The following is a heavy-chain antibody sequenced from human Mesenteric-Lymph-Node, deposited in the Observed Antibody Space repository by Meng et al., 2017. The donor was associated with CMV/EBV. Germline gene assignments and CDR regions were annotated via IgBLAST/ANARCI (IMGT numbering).Heavy chain of an antibody. J-gene: IGHJ4*02. Sequence: GSLRLSCAVYGGSFSGYYWSWIRQPPGKGLEWIGEINHSGSTNYNPSLKSRVTISVDTSKNQFSLKLNSVTAADTAVYYCARGRSGSYVDYWGQGTLVTVSS. CDR3: ARGRSGSYVDY. D-gene: IGHD1-26*01. CDR1: GGSFSGYY. V-gene: IGHV4-34*01. CDR2: INHSGST.